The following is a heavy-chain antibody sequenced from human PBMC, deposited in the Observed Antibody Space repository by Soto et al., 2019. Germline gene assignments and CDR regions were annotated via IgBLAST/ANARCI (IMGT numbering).Heavy chain of an antibody. D-gene: IGHD3-3*01. CDR1: GGTFSSYA. Sequence: SVKVSCKASGGTFSSYAISWVRQAPGQGLEWMGGIIPIFGTANYAQKFQGRVTITADESTSTAYMELSSLRSEDTAVYYCAREDTIFGVVTHAFDIWGQGTMVTVS. CDR3: AREDTIFGVVTHAFDI. CDR2: IIPIFGTA. V-gene: IGHV1-69*13. J-gene: IGHJ3*02.